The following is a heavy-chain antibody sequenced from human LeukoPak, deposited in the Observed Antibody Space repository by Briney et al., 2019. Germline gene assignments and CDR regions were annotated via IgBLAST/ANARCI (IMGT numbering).Heavy chain of an antibody. CDR2: ISGSGGST. CDR3: AKDQGSGWYLGAAFDY. D-gene: IGHD6-19*01. Sequence: GGSLRLSCTGSGFSFGRYSMSWVRQAPGKGLEWVSAISGSGGSTYYADSVKGRFTISRDNSKNTLYLQMNSLRAEDTAVYYCAKDQGSGWYLGAAFDYWGQGTLVTVSS. J-gene: IGHJ4*02. CDR1: GFSFGRYS. V-gene: IGHV3-23*01.